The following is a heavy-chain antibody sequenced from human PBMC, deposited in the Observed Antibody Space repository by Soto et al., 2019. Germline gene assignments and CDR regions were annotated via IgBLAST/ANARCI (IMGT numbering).Heavy chain of an antibody. V-gene: IGHV3-23*01. CDR2: ISGSGGST. J-gene: IGHJ4*02. CDR1: GFTFSNHA. Sequence: PGGSLRLSCAASGFTFSNHAMSWVRQAPGKGLEWVSAISGSGGSTYYADSVKGRFTISRDNSKNTLYLQMNSLRAEDTAVYYCAKEAYCGGDCLIYFDYWGQGTLVTVSS. CDR3: AKEAYCGGDCLIYFDY. D-gene: IGHD2-21*02.